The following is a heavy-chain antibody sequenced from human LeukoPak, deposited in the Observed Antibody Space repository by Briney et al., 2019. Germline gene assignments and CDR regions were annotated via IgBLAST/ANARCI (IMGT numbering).Heavy chain of an antibody. CDR1: GASISSSSYY. J-gene: IGHJ4*02. CDR2: MDYSGST. CDR3: ARGYSSRKIDY. Sequence: SETLSLTCTVSGASISSSSYYWAWIRQPPGKGLEWIGSMDYSGSTYYKPSLKSRVTISVDTSKNQFSLKLSSVTAADTAVYYCARGYSSRKIDYWGQGTLVTVSS. D-gene: IGHD6-13*01. V-gene: IGHV4-39*01.